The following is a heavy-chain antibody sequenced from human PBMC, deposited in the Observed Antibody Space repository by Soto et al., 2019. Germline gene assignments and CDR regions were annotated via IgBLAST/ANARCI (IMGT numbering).Heavy chain of an antibody. CDR2: INAGNGNT. Sequence: GASVKVSCKASGYTFTSYAMHWVRQAPGQRLEWMGWINAGNGNTKYSQKFQGRVTITRDTSTSTAYMELSSLRSEDTAVYYCAREKYNWNYQRPDYYGMDVWGQGTTVTVSS. D-gene: IGHD1-7*01. V-gene: IGHV1-3*01. J-gene: IGHJ6*02. CDR3: AREKYNWNYQRPDYYGMDV. CDR1: GYTFTSYA.